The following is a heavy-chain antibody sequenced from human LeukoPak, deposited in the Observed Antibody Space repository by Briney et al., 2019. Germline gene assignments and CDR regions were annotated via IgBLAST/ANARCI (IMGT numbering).Heavy chain of an antibody. J-gene: IGHJ4*02. CDR2: IRSIGVDT. D-gene: IGHD2/OR15-2a*01. CDR3: AILSWDGRGSFY. Sequence: GGSLRLSCAASGFTFSMYSMSWVRQAPGKGLEWVSAIRSIGVDTYYADSVRGRFTISRDNSRGTLSLQMNSLRAEDTAVYFCAILSWDGRGSFYWGQGALVTVSS. V-gene: IGHV3-23*01. CDR1: GFTFSMYS.